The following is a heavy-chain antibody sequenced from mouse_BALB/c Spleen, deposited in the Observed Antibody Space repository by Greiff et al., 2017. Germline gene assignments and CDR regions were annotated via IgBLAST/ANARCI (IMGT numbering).Heavy chain of an antibody. CDR2: INPGSGGT. CDR3: ARSYYGNFLYYAMDY. V-gene: IGHV1-54*03. J-gene: IGHJ4*01. Sequence: VQLQQSGAELVRPGTSVKVSCKASGYAFTNYLIEWVKQRPGQGLEWIGVINPGSGGTNYNEKFKGKATLTADKSSSTAYMQLSSLTSDDSAVYFCARSYYGNFLYYAMDYWGQGTSVTVSS. D-gene: IGHD2-10*01. CDR1: GYAFTNYL.